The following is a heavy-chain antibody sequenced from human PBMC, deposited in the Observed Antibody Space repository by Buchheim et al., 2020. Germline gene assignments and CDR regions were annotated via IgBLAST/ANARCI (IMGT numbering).Heavy chain of an antibody. J-gene: IGHJ5*02. CDR1: GGSFSGYY. V-gene: IGHV4-34*01. Sequence: QVQLQQWGAGLLKPSETLSLTCAVYGGSFSGYYWSWIRQPPGKGLEWIGEINHSGSTTYNPSLNSRVTISVDTSKNQFSLKLSSVTAADTAVYYCARGFWGSGWYFSSNWFDPWGQGTL. D-gene: IGHD6-19*01. CDR2: INHSGST. CDR3: ARGFWGSGWYFSSNWFDP.